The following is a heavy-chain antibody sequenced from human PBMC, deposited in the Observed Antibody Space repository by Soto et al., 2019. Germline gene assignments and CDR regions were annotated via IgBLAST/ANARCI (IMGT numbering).Heavy chain of an antibody. CDR1: GFTLSSYW. Sequence: GGSLRLSCAASGFTLSSYWMTWVRQAPGKGLEWVANINQDGTEIYYVDSVKGRFTVSRDNAKNSLYVQVTGLRAEDTAVYYCARVGVAAGRECFQHWGQGTLVTVSS. J-gene: IGHJ1*01. CDR3: ARVGVAAGRECFQH. V-gene: IGHV3-7*01. CDR2: INQDGTEI. D-gene: IGHD6-13*01.